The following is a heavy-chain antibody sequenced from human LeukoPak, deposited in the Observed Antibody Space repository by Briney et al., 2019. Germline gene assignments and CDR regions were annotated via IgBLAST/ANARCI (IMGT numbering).Heavy chain of an antibody. V-gene: IGHV3-21*01. Sequence: GESLRLSCAASGFTFSSYSMNWVRQAPGKGLEWVSSISSSSSYIYYADSVKGRYTISRDNAKNSLYLQMNSLRAEDTAVYYCAKDSLRERIVGSTTRGVNDYWGQGTLVTVSS. CDR1: GFTFSSYS. J-gene: IGHJ4*02. CDR3: AKDSLRERIVGSTTRGVNDY. CDR2: ISSSSSYI. D-gene: IGHD1-26*01.